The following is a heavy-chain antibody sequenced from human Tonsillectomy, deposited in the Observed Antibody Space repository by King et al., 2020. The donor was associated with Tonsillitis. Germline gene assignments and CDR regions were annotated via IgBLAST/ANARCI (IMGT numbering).Heavy chain of an antibody. J-gene: IGHJ5*02. D-gene: IGHD4-17*01. CDR2: LSGNGRST. CDR1: GFNFSNYA. Sequence: VQLVESGGGLVQPGGSLRLSCAASGFNFSNYAMSWVRQAPGKGLEWVSALSGNGRSTFNADSVKGRFTISRDNSKNTLYLQINSLRAEDTAIYYCAKDPEAAPTTLTYNWFDPWGQGTLVTVSS. CDR3: AKDPEAAPTTLTYNWFDP. V-gene: IGHV3-23*04.